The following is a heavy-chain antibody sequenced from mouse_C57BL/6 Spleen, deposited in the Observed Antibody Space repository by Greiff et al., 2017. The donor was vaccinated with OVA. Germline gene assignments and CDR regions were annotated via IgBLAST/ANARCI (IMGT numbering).Heavy chain of an antibody. CDR2: IDPSDSET. CDR1: GYTFTSYW. CDR3: ARWGAHAMDY. V-gene: IGHV1-52*01. J-gene: IGHJ4*01. Sequence: QVQLKQPGAELVRPGSSVKLSCKASGYTFTSYWMHWVKQRPIQGLEWIGNIDPSDSETHYNQKFKDKATLTVDKSSSTAYMQLSSLTSEDSAVYYCARWGAHAMDYWGQGTSVTVSS.